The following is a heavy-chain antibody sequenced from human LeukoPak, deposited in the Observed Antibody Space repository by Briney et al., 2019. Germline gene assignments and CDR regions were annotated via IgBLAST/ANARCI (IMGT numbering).Heavy chain of an antibody. CDR2: ISSSSSYI. Sequence: GGSLRVSCAASGFTVSSNYMSWVRQAPGKGLEWVSSISSSSSYIYYADSVKGRFTISRDNAKNSLYLQMNSLRAEDTAVYYCARVPYQAYQLLYSAFDPWGQGTLVTVSS. CDR1: GFTVSSNY. CDR3: ARVPYQAYQLLYSAFDP. V-gene: IGHV3-21*01. D-gene: IGHD2-2*02. J-gene: IGHJ5*02.